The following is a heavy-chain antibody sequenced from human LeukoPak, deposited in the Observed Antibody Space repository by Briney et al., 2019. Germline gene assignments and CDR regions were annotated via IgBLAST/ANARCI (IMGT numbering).Heavy chain of an antibody. CDR1: GLSISSGCY. D-gene: IGHD1-7*01. CDR2: IYYSGST. V-gene: IGHV4-61*01. Sequence: SETLSLTCSVSGLSISSGCYWGWIRQTPGKGLEWIGYIYYSGSTNYNPSLKSRVTISVDTSKNQFSLKLSSVTAADTAVYYCARGGITGTTDWFDPWGQGTLVTVSS. J-gene: IGHJ5*02. CDR3: ARGGITGTTDWFDP.